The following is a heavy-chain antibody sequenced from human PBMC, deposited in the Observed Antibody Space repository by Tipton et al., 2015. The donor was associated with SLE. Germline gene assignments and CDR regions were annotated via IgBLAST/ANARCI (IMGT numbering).Heavy chain of an antibody. Sequence: TLSLTCTVSGGSIGRSSYYWGWIRQPPGKGLEWIGTIHYSGSTYYNPSLKSRVTISVDTSKNQFSLKLSSVTAADTAVYYCARQGKSSGWYNYWGQGTLVTVSS. D-gene: IGHD6-19*01. CDR2: IHYSGST. J-gene: IGHJ4*02. V-gene: IGHV4-39*01. CDR1: GGSIGRSSYY. CDR3: ARQGKSSGWYNY.